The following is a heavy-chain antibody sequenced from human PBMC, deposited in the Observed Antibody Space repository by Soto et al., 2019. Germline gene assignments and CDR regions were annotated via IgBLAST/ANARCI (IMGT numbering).Heavy chain of an antibody. CDR3: ARDILGLYYYDSSNAFDI. D-gene: IGHD3-22*01. Sequence: TLSLTCTVSGGSISSGGYYWSWIRQHPGKGLEWIGYIHYSGSTYYNPSLKSRVTISVDTSKNQFSLKLSSVTAADTAVCYCARDILGLYYYDSSNAFDIWGQGTMVTVSS. CDR2: IHYSGST. CDR1: GGSISSGGYY. J-gene: IGHJ3*02. V-gene: IGHV4-31*03.